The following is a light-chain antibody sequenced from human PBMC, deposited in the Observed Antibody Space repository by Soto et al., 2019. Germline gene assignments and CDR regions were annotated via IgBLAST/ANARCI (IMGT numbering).Light chain of an antibody. CDR1: KSDIGVYDF. CDR2: EVV. J-gene: IGLJ1*01. V-gene: IGLV2-8*01. CDR3: KSYAGSNTYV. Sequence: QPVLTQPPSASGSPGQSVTISCTGTKSDIGVYDFVSWYQHHPGKAPRLIIYEVVQRPSGVPDRFSGSKSGNTASLTVSGLQAADEADYFCKSYAGSNTYVFGSGPSSPS.